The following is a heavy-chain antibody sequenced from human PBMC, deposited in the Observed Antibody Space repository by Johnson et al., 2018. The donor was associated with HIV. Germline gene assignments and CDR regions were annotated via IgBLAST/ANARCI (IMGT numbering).Heavy chain of an antibody. CDR2: IKQDGSEK. CDR1: GFTFSSYW. V-gene: IGHV3-7*01. CDR3: AREGPVEGGLRRYYDYVWGRTSGAFDI. J-gene: IGHJ3*02. Sequence: VKLVESGGGLVQPGGSLRLSCAASGFTFSSYWMSWVRQAPGKGLEWVANIKQDGSEKYCVDSVQGRFTISRDDAKNSRYLQMNSLRAEDTAVYYCAREGPVEGGLRRYYDYVWGRTSGAFDIWGQGTMVTVSS. D-gene: IGHD3-16*01.